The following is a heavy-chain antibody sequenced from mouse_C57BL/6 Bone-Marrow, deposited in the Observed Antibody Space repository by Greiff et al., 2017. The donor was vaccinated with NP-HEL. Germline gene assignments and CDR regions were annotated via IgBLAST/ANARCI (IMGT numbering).Heavy chain of an antibody. J-gene: IGHJ4*01. CDR1: GFTFSDAW. Sequence: EVKLVESGGGLVQPGGSMKLSCAASGFTFSDAWMDWVRQSPEKGLEWVAEIRNKANNHATYYAESVKGRFTISRDDSNSSVYLQMNSVRAEDTGIYYCTRKVLGDAMDYWGQGTSVTVSS. V-gene: IGHV6-6*01. CDR3: TRKVLGDAMDY. CDR2: IRNKANNHAT. D-gene: IGHD2-14*01.